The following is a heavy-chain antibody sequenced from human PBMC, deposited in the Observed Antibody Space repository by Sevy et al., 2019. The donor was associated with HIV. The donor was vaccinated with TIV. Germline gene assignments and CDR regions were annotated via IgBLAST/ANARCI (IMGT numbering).Heavy chain of an antibody. CDR2: IIPIFGTT. J-gene: IGHJ4*02. CDR1: GGTFSNYA. V-gene: IGHV1-69*13. D-gene: IGHD2-2*01. Sequence: ASVKVSCKASGGTFSNYALSWARQAPGQGLEWMGGIIPIFGTTNFAQTFQGRVTITADEFTSTAYMELSSLRSADTAVYHCARTPILVIPGATDLYFDNWGQGTLVTVSS. CDR3: ARTPILVIPGATDLYFDN.